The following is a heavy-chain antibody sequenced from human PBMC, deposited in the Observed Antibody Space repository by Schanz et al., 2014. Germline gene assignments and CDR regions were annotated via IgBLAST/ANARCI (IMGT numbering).Heavy chain of an antibody. J-gene: IGHJ4*02. CDR2: ISYDGSNK. D-gene: IGHD3-9*01. CDR3: AKQIHYDILTVTRN. V-gene: IGHV3-30-3*01. Sequence: GQLAESGGGLVQPGGSLRLSCAAYGFTLSSYAMHWVRQAPGKGLEWVAVISYDGSNKYYADSVKGRFTISRDNSKNTLYLQMNSLRAEDTAVYCCAKQIHYDILTVTRNWGQGTLVTVSS. CDR1: GFTLSSYA.